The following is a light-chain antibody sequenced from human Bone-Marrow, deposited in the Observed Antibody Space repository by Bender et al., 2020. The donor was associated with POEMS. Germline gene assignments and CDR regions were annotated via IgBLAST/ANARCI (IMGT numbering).Light chain of an antibody. CDR3: CSYAGFRVFV. CDR2: EVN. V-gene: IGLV2-23*02. Sequence: QSALTQPASVSGSPGQSVTISCTGTSTDGGIYNLVSWFQHHPGEAPKLIIYEVNQRPSGISDRFSGSNSGKTASLTISGLQSEDEGDYYCCSYAGFRVFVFGPGTKVSVL. J-gene: IGLJ1*01. CDR1: STDGGIYNL.